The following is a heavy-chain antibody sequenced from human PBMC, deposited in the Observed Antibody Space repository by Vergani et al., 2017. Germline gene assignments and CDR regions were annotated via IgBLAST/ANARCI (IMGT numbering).Heavy chain of an antibody. CDR3: TRHGRSGWAGYFQH. V-gene: IGHV4-39*01. J-gene: IGHJ1*01. D-gene: IGHD6-19*01. CDR2: IYYTGTT. Sequence: VQVVETGGGLVQPGGSLRLSCAASGFTFTDYGISWVRQAPGKGLEWIGTIYYTGTTYYNEAHKSRLTISVDTSKNQFSLNLTSVTAADTAVYYCTRHGRSGWAGYFQHWGQGTLVTASS. CDR1: GFTFTDYG.